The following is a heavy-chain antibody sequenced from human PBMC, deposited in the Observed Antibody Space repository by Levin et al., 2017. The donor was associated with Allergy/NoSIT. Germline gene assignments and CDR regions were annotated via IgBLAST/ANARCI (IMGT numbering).Heavy chain of an antibody. CDR3: ARDGSTTVTTGWFDP. CDR2: IWYDGSNK. V-gene: IGHV3-33*01. D-gene: IGHD4-17*01. J-gene: IGHJ5*02. CDR1: GFTFSSYG. Sequence: PTGGSLRLSCAASGFTFSSYGMHWVRQAPGKGLEWVAVIWYDGSNKYYADSVKGRFTISRDNSKNTLYLQMNSLRAEDTAVYYCARDGSTTVTTGWFDPWGQGTLVTVSS.